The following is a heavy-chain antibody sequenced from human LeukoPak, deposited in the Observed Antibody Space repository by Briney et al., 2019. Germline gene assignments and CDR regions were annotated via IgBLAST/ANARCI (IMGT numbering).Heavy chain of an antibody. J-gene: IGHJ5*02. D-gene: IGHD4-17*01. V-gene: IGHV4-59*11. CDR2: VYYNGST. CDR3: ARGGTTVTPGLLWFDP. Sequence: SETLSLTCSVSGGSISSHYWSWFLQHPAGGRQWIGYVYYNGSTNNHPSLHNRVTISVDTSKNQISLKLSSVTAADTAVYYCARGGTTVTPGLLWFDPWGQGTLVTVSS. CDR1: GGSISSHY.